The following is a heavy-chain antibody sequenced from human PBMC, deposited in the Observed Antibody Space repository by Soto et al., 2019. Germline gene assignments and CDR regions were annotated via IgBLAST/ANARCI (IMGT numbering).Heavy chain of an antibody. Sequence: EVQLFESGGGLVQPGGSLRLSCAASGFTFSSYAMSWVRQAPGKGLEWVSAISGSGGSTYYADSVKGRFTISRDNAKNTLYLQMNRLRAEDTAVYYCAKDRWDIVVVVAALGYWGQGTLVTVSS. CDR3: AKDRWDIVVVVAALGY. CDR1: GFTFSSYA. D-gene: IGHD2-15*01. J-gene: IGHJ4*02. V-gene: IGHV3-23*01. CDR2: ISGSGGST.